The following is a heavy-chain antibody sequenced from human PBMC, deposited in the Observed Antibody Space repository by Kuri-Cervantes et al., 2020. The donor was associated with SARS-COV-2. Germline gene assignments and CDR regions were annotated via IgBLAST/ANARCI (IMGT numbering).Heavy chain of an antibody. CDR3: ARDSVAPHPYYYYGMDV. CDR2: ISYDGSNK. Sequence: GESLKISCAASGFTFSSYAMHWVRQAPGKGLEWVAVISYDGSNKYYADSVKGRFTISRDNSKNTLYLQMNSLRAEDTAVYYCARDSVAPHPYYYYGMDVWGQGTTVTVSS. D-gene: IGHD2-15*01. V-gene: IGHV3-30-3*01. J-gene: IGHJ6*02. CDR1: GFTFSSYA.